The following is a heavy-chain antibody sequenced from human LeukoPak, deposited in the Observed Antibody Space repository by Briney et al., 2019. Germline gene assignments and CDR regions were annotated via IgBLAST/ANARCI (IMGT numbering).Heavy chain of an antibody. D-gene: IGHD5-18*01. CDR2: IIPIFGTA. Sequence: SVKVSCKASGGTFSSYAISWVRQAPGQGLEWMGGIIPIFGTANYAQKLQGRVTITRDESTSTDYMEMSSLRSEDTAVYYCARDVSDTAMVIGSVSFDYWGQGTLVTVSS. CDR1: GGTFSSYA. J-gene: IGHJ4*02. CDR3: ARDVSDTAMVIGSVSFDY. V-gene: IGHV1-69*05.